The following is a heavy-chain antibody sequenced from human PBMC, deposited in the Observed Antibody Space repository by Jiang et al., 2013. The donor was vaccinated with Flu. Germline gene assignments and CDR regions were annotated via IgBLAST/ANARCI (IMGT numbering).Heavy chain of an antibody. CDR3: ARHTADGDGTPRPTRPYGMDV. J-gene: IGHJ6*04. CDR1: GYSFTTYW. V-gene: IGHV5-51*01. D-gene: IGHD4-17*01. Sequence: LRISCKGSGYSFTTYWIAWVRQMPGKGLEWMGIIYPGDSDTRYSPSFQGQVTISADKSINTAYLQWSSLKASDTAMYYCARHTADGDGTPRPTRPYGMDVWGKGTTVTVSS. CDR2: IYPGDSDT.